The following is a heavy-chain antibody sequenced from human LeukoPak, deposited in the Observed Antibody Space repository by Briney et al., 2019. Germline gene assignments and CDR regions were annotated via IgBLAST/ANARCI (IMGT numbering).Heavy chain of an antibody. D-gene: IGHD6-13*01. V-gene: IGHV4-34*01. CDR3: ARTIAAAVSFDY. CDR2: IYYSGST. J-gene: IGHJ4*02. Sequence: SETLSLTCAVYGGSFSGYYWSWIRQPPGRGLEWIGNIYYSGSTYYSPSLKSRVTMSVDTSKNQFSLQLSSVTAADTAVYYCARTIAAAVSFDYWGQGTLVTVSS. CDR1: GGSFSGYY.